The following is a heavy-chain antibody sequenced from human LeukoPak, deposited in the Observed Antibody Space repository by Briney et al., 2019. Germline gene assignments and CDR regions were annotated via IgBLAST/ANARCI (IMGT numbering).Heavy chain of an antibody. CDR2: ISSDASIT. Sequence: GGSLRLSCAASGLTFSTYWMHCVRQDPGKGLVWVSRISSDASITSYADPVKGRFTISRDNAKNSLYLQMNSLRAEDTAVYYCARAWGYDFWSGYYGVWGQGTLVTVSS. J-gene: IGHJ4*02. CDR1: GLTFSTYW. V-gene: IGHV3-74*01. D-gene: IGHD3-3*01. CDR3: ARAWGYDFWSGYYGV.